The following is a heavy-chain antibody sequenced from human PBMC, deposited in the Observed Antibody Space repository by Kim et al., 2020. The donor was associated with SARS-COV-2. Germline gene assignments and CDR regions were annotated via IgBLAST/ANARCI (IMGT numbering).Heavy chain of an antibody. CDR2: T. D-gene: IGHD6-19*01. CDR3: ALAVAGTSFDP. J-gene: IGHJ5*02. V-gene: IGHV4-59*01. Sequence: TNYNPSLKSRVTISVDTSKNQFSLKLSSVTAADTAVYYCALAVAGTSFDPWGQGTLVTVSS.